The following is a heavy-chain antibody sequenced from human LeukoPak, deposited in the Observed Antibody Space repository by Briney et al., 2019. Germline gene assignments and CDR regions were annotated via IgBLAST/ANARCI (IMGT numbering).Heavy chain of an antibody. J-gene: IGHJ5*02. CDR2: ISGGST. CDR3: ATGSSTSCS. CDR1: GFTFSSYA. D-gene: IGHD2-2*01. Sequence: GGSLRLSCAASGFTFSSYAMSWVRQAPGKGLEWVSAISGGSTYYANSVKGRFTISRDNSKNTLYLQMNSLRAEDTAVYYCATGSSTSCSWGQGTLVTVSS. V-gene: IGHV3-23*01.